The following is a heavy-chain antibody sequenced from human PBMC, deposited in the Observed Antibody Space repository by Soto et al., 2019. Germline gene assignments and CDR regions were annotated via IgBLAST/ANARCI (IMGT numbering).Heavy chain of an antibody. Sequence: EVQLLESGGGLVQPGGSLRLSCAASGFTFSSYAMAWVRQAPGKGLDWVSSISGSGADTYYADSVKGRFTISRDSLKNRLYLQMDTLRPDDTAVYYCATRRAGSGSDFDNWGQGTLVTVSS. CDR2: ISGSGADT. CDR3: ATRRAGSGSDFDN. D-gene: IGHD3-10*01. CDR1: GFTFSSYA. V-gene: IGHV3-23*01. J-gene: IGHJ1*01.